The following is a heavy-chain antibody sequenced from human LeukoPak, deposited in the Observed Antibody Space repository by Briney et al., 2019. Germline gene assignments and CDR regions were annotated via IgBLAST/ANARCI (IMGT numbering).Heavy chain of an antibody. CDR2: IYTSGST. CDR1: GGSISSGSYY. D-gene: IGHD2-15*01. V-gene: IGHV4-61*02. Sequence: KPSETLSLTCTVSGGSISSGSYYWSWIRQPAGKGLEWIGRIYTSGSTNYNPSLKSRVTISVDTSKNQFSLKLSSVTAADTAVYYCARVNLELPAIWFDPWSQGTLVTVSS. CDR3: ARVNLELPAIWFDP. J-gene: IGHJ5*02.